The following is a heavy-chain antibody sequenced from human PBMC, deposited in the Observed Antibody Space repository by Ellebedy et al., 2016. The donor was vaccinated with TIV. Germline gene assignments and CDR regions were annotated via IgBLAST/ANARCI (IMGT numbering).Heavy chain of an antibody. D-gene: IGHD3-16*01. CDR3: ANDRAWTSGGFDY. V-gene: IGHV3-23*01. Sequence: PGGSLRLSCAASGFTFSSYAMSRVRQAPGKGLEWVSSISGSGGTTYYADSVKGRFTISRDNSKNTLYLQMNSLRAEDTAVYYCANDRAWTSGGFDYWGQGTLVTVSS. CDR1: GFTFSSYA. CDR2: ISGSGGTT. J-gene: IGHJ4*02.